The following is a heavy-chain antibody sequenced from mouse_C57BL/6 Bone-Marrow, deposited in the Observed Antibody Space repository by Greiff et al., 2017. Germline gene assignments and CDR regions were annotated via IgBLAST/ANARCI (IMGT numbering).Heavy chain of an antibody. CDR2: IHPNSGST. CDR1: GYTFTSYW. Sequence: VQLQQPGAELVKPGASVKLSCTASGYTFTSYWMHWVKQRPGQGLEWIGMIHPNSGSTNYNEKFKSKATLTVDKSSSTAYMQLSSLTSEDSAVYYCARKDGNYPAWFAYWGQGTLVTVSA. J-gene: IGHJ3*01. CDR3: ARKDGNYPAWFAY. D-gene: IGHD2-1*01. V-gene: IGHV1-64*01.